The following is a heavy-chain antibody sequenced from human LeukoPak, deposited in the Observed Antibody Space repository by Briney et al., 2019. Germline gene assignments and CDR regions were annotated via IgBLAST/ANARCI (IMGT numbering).Heavy chain of an antibody. V-gene: IGHV4-30-2*01. D-gene: IGHD6-13*01. CDR2: IYHSGST. Sequence: SETLSLTCAVSGGSISSGGYSWSWIRQPPGKGLEWIGYIYHSGSTYYNPSLKSRVTISVDRSKNQFSLKLSSVTAADTAVYYCARQQGVYGIELWGQGTTVTVSS. CDR3: ARQQGVYGIEL. J-gene: IGHJ6*02. CDR1: GGSISSGGYS.